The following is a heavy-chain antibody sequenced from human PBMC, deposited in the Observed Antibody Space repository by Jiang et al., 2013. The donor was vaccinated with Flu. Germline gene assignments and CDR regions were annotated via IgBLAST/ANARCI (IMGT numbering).Heavy chain of an antibody. CDR3: ARGGRSVLRFFNRLLIDY. D-gene: IGHD3-3*01. Sequence: GPSVKVSCKASGYTFTGYYMHWVRQAPGQGLEWMGWINPNSGGTNYAQKFQGQGHHDQGTSISTAYMELSRLRSDDTAVYYCARGGRSVLRFFNRLLIDYWGQGTLVTVSS. V-gene: IGHV1-2*02. J-gene: IGHJ4*02. CDR1: GYTFTGYY. CDR2: INPNSGGT.